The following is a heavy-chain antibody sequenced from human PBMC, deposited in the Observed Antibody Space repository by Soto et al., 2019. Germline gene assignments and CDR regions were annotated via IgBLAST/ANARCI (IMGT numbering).Heavy chain of an antibody. CDR3: ARDHSSSPPLGKLDP. CDR2: INAGNGNT. D-gene: IGHD6-6*01. CDR1: GYTFTSYA. V-gene: IGHV1-3*01. J-gene: IGHJ5*02. Sequence: ASVKVSCKASGYTFTSYAMHWVRQAPGQRLEWMGWINAGNGNTKYSQKFQGRVTITRDTSASTAYMELSSLRSEDTAVYYCARDHSSSPPLGKLDPWGQGTLVTVSS.